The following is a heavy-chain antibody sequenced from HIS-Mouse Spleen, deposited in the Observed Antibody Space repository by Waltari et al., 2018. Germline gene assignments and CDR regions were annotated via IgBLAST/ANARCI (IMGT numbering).Heavy chain of an antibody. CDR2: IYYSGST. J-gene: IGHJ2*01. CDR3: AREIPYSSSWYDWYFDL. Sequence: QLQLQASGPGLVKPSETLSLTCTVPGRSISSSSYYWGWIRQPPGKGLEWIGSIYYSGSTYYNPSLKSRVTISVDTSKNQFSLKLSSVTAADTAVYYCAREIPYSSSWYDWYFDLWGRGTLVTVSS. D-gene: IGHD6-13*01. V-gene: IGHV4-39*07. CDR1: GRSISSSSYY.